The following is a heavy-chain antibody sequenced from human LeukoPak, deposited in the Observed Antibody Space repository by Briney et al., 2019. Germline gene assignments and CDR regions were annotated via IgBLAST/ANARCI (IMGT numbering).Heavy chain of an antibody. CDR3: ARDLVGIDAFDI. Sequence: SSETLSLTCAVYGGSFSGYYWSWIRQPAGKGLEWIGRIYTSGSTNYNPSLKSRVTMSVDTSKNQFSLKLSSVTAADTAVYYCARDLVGIDAFDIWGQGTMVTVSS. V-gene: IGHV4-4*07. CDR2: IYTSGST. J-gene: IGHJ3*02. CDR1: GGSFSGYY. D-gene: IGHD2-15*01.